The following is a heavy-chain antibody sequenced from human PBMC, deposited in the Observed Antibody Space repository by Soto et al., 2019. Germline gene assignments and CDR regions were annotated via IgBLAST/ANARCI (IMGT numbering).Heavy chain of an antibody. CDR1: GGSINSGGYH. CDR2: IYYRGNT. D-gene: IGHD2-21*01. CDR3: ARTSVLGFRDWFDP. J-gene: IGHJ5*02. Sequence: SETLSLTCSVSGGSINSGGYHWTWIRQHPEKGLEWIGYIYYRGNTYYNPSLRSRLTISVDTSKNQFSLNLTSVTAADTAVYYCARTSVLGFRDWFDPRGQGTLGSVSS. V-gene: IGHV4-31*03.